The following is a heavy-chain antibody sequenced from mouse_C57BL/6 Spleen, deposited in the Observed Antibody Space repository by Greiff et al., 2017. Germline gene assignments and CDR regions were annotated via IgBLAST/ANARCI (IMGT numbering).Heavy chain of an antibody. Sequence: QVHVKQPGAELVRPGTSVKLSCKASGYTFTSYWMHWVKQRPGQGLEWIGVIDPSDSYTNYNQKFKGKATLTVDTSSSTAYMQLSSLTSEDSAVYYCARSDDYWGQGTTLTVSS. V-gene: IGHV1-59*01. CDR2: IDPSDSYT. CDR1: GYTFTSYW. J-gene: IGHJ2*01. CDR3: ARSDDY.